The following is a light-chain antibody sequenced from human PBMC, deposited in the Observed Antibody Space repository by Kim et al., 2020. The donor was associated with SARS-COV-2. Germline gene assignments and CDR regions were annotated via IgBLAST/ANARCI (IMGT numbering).Light chain of an antibody. CDR1: QSVSSN. Sequence: EIVMSQSPATLSVSPGERATLSCRASQSVSSNLAWYQQKPGQAPRLLIYGAATRATGIPARFSGSGYGTEFTLTISSLQSEDFAVYYCQQYTNWPTFGGGTKVDIK. CDR3: QQYTNWPT. V-gene: IGKV3-15*01. CDR2: GAA. J-gene: IGKJ4*01.